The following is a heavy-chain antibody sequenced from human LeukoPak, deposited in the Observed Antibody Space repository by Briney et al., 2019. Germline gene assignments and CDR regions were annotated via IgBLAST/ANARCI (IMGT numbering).Heavy chain of an antibody. V-gene: IGHV3-33*01. CDR3: ARTGYCSSTSCLEYYYYYGMDV. CDR1: GFTFSSYG. J-gene: IGHJ6*02. Sequence: GGSLRLSCAGAGFTFSSYGMHWVRPAPGKGLEGGAGIWYDGSNKYYADSVKGRFTISRDNSKNTLYLQMNSLRAEDTAVYYCARTGYCSSTSCLEYYYYYGMDVWGQGTTVTVSS. CDR2: IWYDGSNK. D-gene: IGHD2-2*01.